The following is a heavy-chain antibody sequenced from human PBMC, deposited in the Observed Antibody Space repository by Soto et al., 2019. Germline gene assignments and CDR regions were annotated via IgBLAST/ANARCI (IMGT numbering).Heavy chain of an antibody. D-gene: IGHD1-1*01. CDR2: IYWDGDK. Sequence: QITLKESGPTLVKPTRTLTLTCTFSGFSLSTNGVGVGWIRQPPGKALEWLALIYWDGDKRYSPSLRSRLTLPQETATNRVVLTETDIDPVDAATCYCARERDETYALSYWGQVSLVDVAS. CDR1: GFSLSTNGVG. CDR3: ARERDETYALSY. V-gene: IGHV2-5*02. J-gene: IGHJ4*02.